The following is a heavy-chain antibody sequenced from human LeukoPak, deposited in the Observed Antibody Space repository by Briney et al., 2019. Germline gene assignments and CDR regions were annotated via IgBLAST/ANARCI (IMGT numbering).Heavy chain of an antibody. V-gene: IGHV1-69*04. CDR1: GGTFSSYA. CDR2: IIPILGIA. Sequence: SVKVSCKASGGTFSSYAISWVRQAPGQGLEWMGRIIPILGIANYAQKFQGRVTITADKSTSTAYMELSSLRSEDTAVYYCARDRLVRGVWGQYYFDYWGQGTLVTVSS. CDR3: ARDRLVRGVWGQYYFDY. D-gene: IGHD3-10*01. J-gene: IGHJ4*02.